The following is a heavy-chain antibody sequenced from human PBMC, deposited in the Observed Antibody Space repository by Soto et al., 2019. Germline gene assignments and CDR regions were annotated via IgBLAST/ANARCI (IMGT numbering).Heavy chain of an antibody. V-gene: IGHV3-23*01. D-gene: IGHD2-21*01. J-gene: IGHJ4*02. CDR3: AKAAMYSSPFDS. CDR1: GFTFSNYA. Sequence: EVQLLEAGGGLVQPGESLRLSCTASGFTFSNYAMTWVRQAPGRGLERVAKIGGGGGSTFYADSVKGRFTISRDNSKNTLYLQMSSLRDEDTAVYYCAKAAMYSSPFDSWGQGALVTVST. CDR2: IGGGGGST.